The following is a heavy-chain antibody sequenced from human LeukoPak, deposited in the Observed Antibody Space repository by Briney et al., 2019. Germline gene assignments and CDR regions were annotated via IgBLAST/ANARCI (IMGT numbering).Heavy chain of an antibody. CDR3: ARRGSEWNSYFYPMDV. D-gene: IGHD3-3*01. CDR1: GFTFSSHS. V-gene: IGHV3-48*01. J-gene: IGHJ6*02. Sequence: GGSLRLSCAASGFTFSSHSMNWVRQAPGKGLEWVSYISSSSSTIYYADSVKGRFTISRDNSMNTLYLQMNNVRAEDAAIYFCARRGSEWNSYFYPMDVWGQGTTVTVSS. CDR2: ISSSSSTI.